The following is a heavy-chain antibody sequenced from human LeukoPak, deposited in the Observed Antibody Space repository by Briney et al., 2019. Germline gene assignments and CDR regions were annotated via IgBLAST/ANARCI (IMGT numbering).Heavy chain of an antibody. Sequence: PSETLSLTCTVSGGSISSSSYYWGWIRQPPGKGLEWIGSIYYSGSTYYNPSLKRRVTISVDTSKNQFSLKLSSVTAADTAVYHCARNRVRFFDYWGQGTLVTVSS. J-gene: IGHJ4*02. D-gene: IGHD4-17*01. CDR3: ARNRVRFFDY. CDR1: GGSISSSSYY. CDR2: IYYSGST. V-gene: IGHV4-39*01.